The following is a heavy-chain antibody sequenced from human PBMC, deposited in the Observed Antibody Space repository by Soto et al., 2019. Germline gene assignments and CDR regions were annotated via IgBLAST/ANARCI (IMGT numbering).Heavy chain of an antibody. J-gene: IGHJ6*02. V-gene: IGHV4-34*01. CDR1: GGSFSGYY. CDR3: AGPGNSSGWYDYYYYYGLDV. CDR2: INHSGST. Sequence: QVQLQQWGAGLLKPSETLSLTCAVYGGSFSGYYWSWIRQPPGKGLEWIGEINHSGSTNYNPSLKSRVTISVDTSKNQFSLKLCSVTAADTAVYYCAGPGNSSGWYDYYYYYGLDVWGQGTTVTVSS. D-gene: IGHD6-19*01.